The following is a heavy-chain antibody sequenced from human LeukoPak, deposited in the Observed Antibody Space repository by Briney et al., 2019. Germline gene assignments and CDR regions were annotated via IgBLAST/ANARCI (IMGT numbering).Heavy chain of an antibody. J-gene: IGHJ4*02. CDR3: ARARWGAVAGTDFDY. CDR2: IYYSGST. D-gene: IGHD6-19*01. CDR1: GGSISSYY. V-gene: IGHV4-59*12. Sequence: SETLSLTCTVSGGSISSYYWSWIRQPPGKGLEWIGYIYYSGSTNYNPSLKSRVTISVDTSKNQFSPKLSSVTAADTAVYYCARARWGAVAGTDFDYWGQGTLVTVSS.